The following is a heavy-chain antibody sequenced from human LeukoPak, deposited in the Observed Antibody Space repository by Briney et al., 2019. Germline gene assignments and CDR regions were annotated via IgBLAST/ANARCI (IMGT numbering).Heavy chain of an antibody. J-gene: IGHJ4*02. CDR1: GFTFSSYA. V-gene: IGHV3-7*01. Sequence: GGSLRLSCAASGFTFSSYAMSWVRQAPGKGLEWVANIKQDGSEKYYVDSVKGRFTISRDNAKNSLYLQMNSLRAEDTAVYYCARNPQYYDFWSGYYPQRLYYFDYWGQGTLVTVSS. CDR2: IKQDGSEK. CDR3: ARNPQYYDFWSGYYPQRLYYFDY. D-gene: IGHD3-3*01.